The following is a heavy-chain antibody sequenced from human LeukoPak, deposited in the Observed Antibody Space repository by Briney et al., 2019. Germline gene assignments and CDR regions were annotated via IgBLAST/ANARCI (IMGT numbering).Heavy chain of an antibody. CDR3: ARDFCSGGTCYARGYFDY. D-gene: IGHD2-15*01. J-gene: IGHJ4*02. CDR1: GYTFTSYG. CDR2: ISAYNGNT. Sequence: GASVKVSCKASGYTFTSYGISWVRQAPGQGLEWMGWISAYNGNTNYAQKLQGRVTMTTDTSTSTAYMELRSLRSDDTAVYYCARDFCSGGTCYARGYFDYWGQGTLVTVPS. V-gene: IGHV1-18*01.